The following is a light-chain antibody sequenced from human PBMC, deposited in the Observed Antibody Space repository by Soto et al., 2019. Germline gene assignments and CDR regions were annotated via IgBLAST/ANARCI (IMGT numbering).Light chain of an antibody. J-gene: IGLJ1*01. Sequence: SYELTQPPSVSVSPGQTASITCSGDKLGEKYASWYQQKPGQSPVLVIYQDTKWPSGIPERFSGSNSGNTATLTISGTQPMDEADYYCQAWDTSTRVFGTGTKLTVL. CDR1: KLGEKY. CDR2: QDT. V-gene: IGLV3-1*01. CDR3: QAWDTSTRV.